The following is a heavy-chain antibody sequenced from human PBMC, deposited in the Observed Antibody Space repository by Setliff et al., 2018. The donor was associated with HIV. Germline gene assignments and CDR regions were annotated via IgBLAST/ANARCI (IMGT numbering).Heavy chain of an antibody. Sequence: PSETLSLTCSVSGGSISSSTYYWGWIRQPPGKGLEWIGDIFYTGNNYYNPSLKSRVAMSVDTSENQFYLKLNSVTAADTAVYYCARRGRDAFDIWGQGTKVTVSS. CDR3: ARRGRDAFDI. J-gene: IGHJ3*02. CDR1: GGSISSSTYY. V-gene: IGHV4-39*01. CDR2: IFYTGNN.